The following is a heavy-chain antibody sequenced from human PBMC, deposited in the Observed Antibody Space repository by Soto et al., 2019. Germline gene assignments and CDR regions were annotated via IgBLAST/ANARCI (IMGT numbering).Heavy chain of an antibody. V-gene: IGHV4-59*01. CDR3: ARGWYSSGWENLFDL. Sequence: PSETLSLTCNVSGGSINFYYWSWVRQPPGKGLEWIGYIHYSGSTNYNPSLRSRVTISVDTSKNQFSLKLNSVTAADTAVYYRARGWYSSGWENLFDLWGQGTLVTFSS. CDR2: IHYSGST. J-gene: IGHJ5*02. CDR1: GGSINFYY. D-gene: IGHD6-19*01.